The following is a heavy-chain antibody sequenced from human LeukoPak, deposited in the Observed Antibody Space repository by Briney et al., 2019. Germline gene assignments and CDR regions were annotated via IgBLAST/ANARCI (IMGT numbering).Heavy chain of an antibody. J-gene: IGHJ4*02. Sequence: LSGGSLRLSCAASGNYWMHWVRQAPGKGLEWVAIIWYDGSNKYYADSVKGRFTISRDNSKNTVYLQINSLRAEDTAVYYCARDSQESIVGAIDYWGQGTLVTVSS. CDR1: GNYW. CDR3: ARDSQESIVGAIDY. CDR2: IWYDGSNK. D-gene: IGHD1-26*01. V-gene: IGHV3-33*08.